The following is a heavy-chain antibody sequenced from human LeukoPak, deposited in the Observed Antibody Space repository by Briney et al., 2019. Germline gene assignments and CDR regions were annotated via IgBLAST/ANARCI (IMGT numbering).Heavy chain of an antibody. D-gene: IGHD3-16*02. CDR3: ARHAPYDYVWGRYRQVPDY. V-gene: IGHV5-51*01. J-gene: IGHJ4*02. CDR2: IYPGDSDT. CDR1: GYSFTSYW. Sequence: GESLKISCKGSGYSFTSYWISWVRQMPGKGLEWMGIIYPGDSDTRYSPSFQGQVTISADKSISTAYLQWSSLKASDTAMYYCARHAPYDYVWGRYRQVPDYWGQGTLVTVFS.